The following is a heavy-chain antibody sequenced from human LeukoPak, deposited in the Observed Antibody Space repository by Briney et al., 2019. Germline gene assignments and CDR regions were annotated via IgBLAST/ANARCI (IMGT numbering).Heavy chain of an antibody. D-gene: IGHD4-11*01. CDR2: INPSGGST. J-gene: IGHJ6*02. CDR3: ARAMGTVTTRNYYYYYGMDV. CDR1: GYTFTSYY. Sequence: ASAKVSCKASGYTFTSYYMHWVRQAPGQGLEWMGIINPSGGSTSYAQKFQGRVTMTRDTSTSTVYMELSSLRSEDTAVYYCARAMGTVTTRNYYYYYGMDVWGQGTTVTVSS. V-gene: IGHV1-46*01.